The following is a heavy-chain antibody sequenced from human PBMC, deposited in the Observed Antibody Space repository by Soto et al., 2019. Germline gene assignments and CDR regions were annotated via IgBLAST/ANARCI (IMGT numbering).Heavy chain of an antibody. CDR1: GFTFSSYA. CDR2: ISGSGGST. J-gene: IGHJ3*02. D-gene: IGHD1-26*01. Sequence: EVQLLESGGGLVQPGGSLRLSCAASGFTFSSYAMSWVRQAPGKGLEWVSAISGSGGSTYYADSVKGRFTISRDNSKDSLYVQMNGLRAEGTAVYYCAKEGVGRGGGFVIWGQGTMVTVS. V-gene: IGHV3-23*01. CDR3: AKEGVGRGGGFVI.